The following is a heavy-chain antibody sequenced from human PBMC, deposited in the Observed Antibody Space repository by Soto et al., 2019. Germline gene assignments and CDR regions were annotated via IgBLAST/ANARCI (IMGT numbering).Heavy chain of an antibody. Sequence: AETLSLTCAVSDYSIISGYYWGWIRQPPVKGLEWIGSIYPSGTTYLNPSLKSRVTISVDTSKNQFSLKLSSVTAADTAVYYCAREGGMTTNFFRAFDIWGQGTMVTVSS. CDR3: AREGGMTTNFFRAFDI. CDR2: IYPSGTT. V-gene: IGHV4-38-2*02. J-gene: IGHJ3*02. CDR1: DYSIISGYY. D-gene: IGHD4-4*01.